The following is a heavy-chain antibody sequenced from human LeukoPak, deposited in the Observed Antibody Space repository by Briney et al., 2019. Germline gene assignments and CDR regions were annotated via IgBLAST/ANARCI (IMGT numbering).Heavy chain of an antibody. J-gene: IGHJ5*02. Sequence: GESLKISCRISGYILTNNWIGWVRQVPGKGLEWMGLIYPGYSDAKYSPSFQGQVTLSVDASISTAYLQLSGLRASDTAIYYCVRFALSSSLDHWGQGTLVTVSS. V-gene: IGHV5-51*01. D-gene: IGHD6-13*01. CDR2: IYPGYSDA. CDR3: VRFALSSSLDH. CDR1: GYILTNNW.